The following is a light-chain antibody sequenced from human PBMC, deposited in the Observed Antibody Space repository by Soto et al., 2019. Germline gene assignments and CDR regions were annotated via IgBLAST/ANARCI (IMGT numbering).Light chain of an antibody. CDR3: QSYDSSLSGVL. J-gene: IGLJ2*01. Sequence: QSVLTQPPSVSGAPGQRVTISCTGSSSNTGAGYDVHWYQHLPGTAPKLLIYGNSNRPSGVPDQFSASKSGTSASLAITGLQAEDEADYYCQSYDSSLSGVLFGGGTKVTVL. V-gene: IGLV1-40*01. CDR1: SSNTGAGYD. CDR2: GNS.